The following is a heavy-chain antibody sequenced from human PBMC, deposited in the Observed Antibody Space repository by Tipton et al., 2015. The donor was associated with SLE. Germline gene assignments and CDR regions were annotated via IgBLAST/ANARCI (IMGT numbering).Heavy chain of an antibody. Sequence: LRLSCAASGFTFNAYEMNWSRQVPGTGLEWLGGIHYRGDTYYNPSPKSRVTISIDTSKNQFSLRLDSVTAADTAVYYCATASRWGPGGGYYFDNWGQGTLVTVSS. CDR1: GFTFNAYE. CDR3: ATASRWGPGGGYYFDN. CDR2: IHYRGDT. D-gene: IGHD3-16*01. V-gene: IGHV4-38-2*01. J-gene: IGHJ4*02.